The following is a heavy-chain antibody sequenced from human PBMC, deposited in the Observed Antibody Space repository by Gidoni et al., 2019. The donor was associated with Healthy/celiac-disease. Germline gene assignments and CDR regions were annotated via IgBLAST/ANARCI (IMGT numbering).Heavy chain of an antibody. CDR2: ISSSSSYI. CDR3: ARRLSYSSGWSPDY. J-gene: IGHJ4*02. D-gene: IGHD6-19*01. CDR1: GFTFSSYS. Sequence: RLSCAASGFTFSSYSMNWVRQAPGKGLKWVSSISSSSSYIYYADSVKGRFTISRDNAKNSLYLQMNSLRAEDTAVYYCARRLSYSSGWSPDYWGQGTLVTVSS. V-gene: IGHV3-21*01.